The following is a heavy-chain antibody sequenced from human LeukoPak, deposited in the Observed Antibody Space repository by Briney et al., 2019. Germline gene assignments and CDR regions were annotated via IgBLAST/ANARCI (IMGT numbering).Heavy chain of an antibody. J-gene: IGHJ6*03. D-gene: IGHD1-1*01. CDR3: ARGPPRGKYYYMDV. CDR2: IGTASDT. Sequence: GGSLRLSCAASGFTFSSFDMHWVRQPTGQGMEWVSTIGTASDTYYPGSVEGRFTLSRDNAKNSLYLQMNSLTAGDTAVYYCARGPPRGKYYYMDVWGKGTTVTVSS. V-gene: IGHV3-13*01. CDR1: GFTFSSFD.